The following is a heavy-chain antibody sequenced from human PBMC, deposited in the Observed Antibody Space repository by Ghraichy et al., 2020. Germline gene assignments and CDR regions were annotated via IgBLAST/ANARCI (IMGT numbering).Heavy chain of an antibody. CDR1: GFTFSIHW. Sequence: GESLNISCAASGFTFSIHWMHWVRQAPGKGLVWVARVSGDGSTTNYADSVKGRFTISRDNAQSSVYLHVSGLRAEDTALYYCARGIYGEGSVAFDLWGQGSLVTVSS. V-gene: IGHV3-74*01. D-gene: IGHD4/OR15-4a*01. CDR2: VSGDGSTT. J-gene: IGHJ4*02. CDR3: ARGIYGEGSVAFDL.